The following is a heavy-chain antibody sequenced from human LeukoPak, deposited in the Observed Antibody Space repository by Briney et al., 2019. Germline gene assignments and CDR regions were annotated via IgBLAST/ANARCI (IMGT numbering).Heavy chain of an antibody. Sequence: PGGSLRLSCAASGFTFSSYAMSWVRQAPGKGLEWVSAISGSGGSTYYADSVKGRFTVSRDNSKNTLDLQMNGLRAEDTAVYYCARAVTWIDPWGQGTLVTVSS. CDR3: ARAVTWIDP. CDR1: GFTFSSYA. J-gene: IGHJ5*02. CDR2: ISGSGGST. D-gene: IGHD6-25*01. V-gene: IGHV3-23*01.